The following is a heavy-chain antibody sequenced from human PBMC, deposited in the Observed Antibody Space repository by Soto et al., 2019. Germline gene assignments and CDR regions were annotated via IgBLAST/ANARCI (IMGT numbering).Heavy chain of an antibody. J-gene: IGHJ4*02. CDR3: AKAAGGCSSTGCYELDY. V-gene: IGHV3-23*01. CDR2: ISGSGGST. D-gene: IGHD2-2*01. Sequence: EVQLLESGGGLVQPGGSLRLSCAASGFTFSSYAMSWVRQAPGKGLEWVSAISGSGGSTYYADSVKGRFTISRDNSKNTLYLQMNSLRAEDTAVYYCAKAAGGCSSTGCYELDYWGQGTLVTVSS. CDR1: GFTFSSYA.